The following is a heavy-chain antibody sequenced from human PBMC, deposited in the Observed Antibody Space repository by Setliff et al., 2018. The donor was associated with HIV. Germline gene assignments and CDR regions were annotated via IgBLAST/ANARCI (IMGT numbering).Heavy chain of an antibody. J-gene: IGHJ6*03. CDR3: ARGTAYYNFWSGYSQDYYYYMDV. CDR2: INHSGST. D-gene: IGHD3-3*01. V-gene: IGHV4-59*12. CDR1: GGSISSYY. Sequence: PSETLSLTCTVSGGSISSYYWSWIRQPPGKGLEWIGYINHSGSTKYNPSLKSRVTISVDTSKNQFSLKLSSVTAADTAVYYCARGTAYYNFWSGYSQDYYYYMDVWGKGTTVTVSS.